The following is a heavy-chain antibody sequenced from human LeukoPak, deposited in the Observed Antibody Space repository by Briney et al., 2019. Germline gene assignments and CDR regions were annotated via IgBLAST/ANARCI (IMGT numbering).Heavy chain of an antibody. CDR2: IYTSGST. CDR1: GGSISSGSYY. Sequence: SQTLSLTCTVSGGSISSGSYYWSWIRQPAGKGLEWIGRIYTSGSTNYNPSLKSRVTISVDTSKNQFSLKLSSVTAADTAVYYCARDPPGRFAFDIWGQGTMVTVSS. V-gene: IGHV4-61*02. D-gene: IGHD3-10*01. J-gene: IGHJ3*02. CDR3: ARDPPGRFAFDI.